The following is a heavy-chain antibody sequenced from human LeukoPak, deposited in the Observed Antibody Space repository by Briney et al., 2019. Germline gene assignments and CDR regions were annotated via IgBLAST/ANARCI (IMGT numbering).Heavy chain of an antibody. V-gene: IGHV3-23*01. Sequence: GGSLRLSCEASGFTFSSYAMNWVRQAPGKGLEWVSVISGSGANTYYPDSVKGRFTISRDNSKNTLYLQMNSLRAEDTAVYYCARDLGYCSSTSCQNTTGFDPWGQGTLVTVSS. CDR3: ARDLGYCSSTSCQNTTGFDP. CDR1: GFTFSSYA. D-gene: IGHD2-2*01. J-gene: IGHJ5*02. CDR2: ISGSGANT.